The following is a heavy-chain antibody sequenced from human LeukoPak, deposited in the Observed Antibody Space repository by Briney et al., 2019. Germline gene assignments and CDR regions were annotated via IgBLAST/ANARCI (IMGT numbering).Heavy chain of an antibody. Sequence: ASVKVSCKASGYTFTGYYMHWVRQAPGQGLEWMGWINPNSGGTNYAQKFQGRVTMTRDTSISTAYMELSRLRSDDTAVYYCARAYYYASSGSANGYWGQGTLVTVSS. CDR3: ARAYYYASSGSANGY. CDR2: INPNSGGT. CDR1: GYTFTGYY. D-gene: IGHD3-22*01. V-gene: IGHV1-2*02. J-gene: IGHJ4*02.